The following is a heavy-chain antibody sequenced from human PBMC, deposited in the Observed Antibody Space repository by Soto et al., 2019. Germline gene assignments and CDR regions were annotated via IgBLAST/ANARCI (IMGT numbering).Heavy chain of an antibody. D-gene: IGHD3-10*01. J-gene: IGHJ4*02. CDR3: ARGSTESYPGSRIFDF. Sequence: GVLRLSCVASGLTFGSRAMSWVRQAPGEGLQWVATITDNGGDAKYADSVRGRFVISRDNSKKTLYLQMTSLTAEDSAMYFCARGSTESYPGSRIFDFWGRGTLVTVSS. CDR1: GLTFGSRA. CDR2: ITDNGGDA. V-gene: IGHV3-23*01.